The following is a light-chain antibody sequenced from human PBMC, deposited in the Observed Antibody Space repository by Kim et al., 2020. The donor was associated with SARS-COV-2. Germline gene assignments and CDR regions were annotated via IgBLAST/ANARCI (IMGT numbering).Light chain of an antibody. CDR2: KVS. CDR1: QSLVYSVGSID. Sequence: AAYISCRSSQSLVYSVGSIDLNWFHQRPGPSPRRLMYKVSNQDSGVPDRFSGSGSGTDFTLQSSRVEAEDVGVYFCMQVTHWPFTFGPGTKVDIK. J-gene: IGKJ3*01. CDR3: MQVTHWPFT. V-gene: IGKV2-30*01.